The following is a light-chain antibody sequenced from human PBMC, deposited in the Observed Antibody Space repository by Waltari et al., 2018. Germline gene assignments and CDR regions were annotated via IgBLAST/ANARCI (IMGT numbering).Light chain of an antibody. CDR2: QNN. Sequence: SYDLTQPPSVSVSPGQPASITCSGDKLAKQHVCWYQQKPGQSPVLVIYQNNKRPSGIPERFSASNSGSTATLTMSGVQSTDEADYYCQALDRRTVEVVFGGGTRLAVL. J-gene: IGLJ2*01. CDR1: KLAKQH. V-gene: IGLV3-1*01. CDR3: QALDRRTVEVV.